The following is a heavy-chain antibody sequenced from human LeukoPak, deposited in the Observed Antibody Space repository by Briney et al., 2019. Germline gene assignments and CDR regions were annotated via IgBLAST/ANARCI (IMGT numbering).Heavy chain of an antibody. CDR1: GYIFTING. Sequence: GASVKVSCKPSGYIFTINGISWVRQAPGQGLEWMGWISAYNGNTNYAQKLQGRVTMTTDTSTSTAYMELWSLRSDDTAVYYSAKVRLLLDAFDIWGQGTMVTVSS. V-gene: IGHV1-18*04. J-gene: IGHJ3*02. CDR3: AKVRLLLDAFDI. CDR2: ISAYNGNT. D-gene: IGHD2-21*02.